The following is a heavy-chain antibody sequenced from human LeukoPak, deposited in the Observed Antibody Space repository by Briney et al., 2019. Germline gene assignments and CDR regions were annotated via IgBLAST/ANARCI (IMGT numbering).Heavy chain of an antibody. J-gene: IGHJ4*02. V-gene: IGHV1-2*02. CDR2: INPNSGGT. CDR1: GYTFTGYY. D-gene: IGHD5-18*01. Sequence: ASVKVSCKTSGYTFTGYYMHWVRQAPGQGLEWMGWINPNSGGTNYAQKFQGRVTMTRDTSISTAYMELSRLRSDDTAVYYCARDLADTAMFGYWGQGTLVTVSS. CDR3: ARDLADTAMFGY.